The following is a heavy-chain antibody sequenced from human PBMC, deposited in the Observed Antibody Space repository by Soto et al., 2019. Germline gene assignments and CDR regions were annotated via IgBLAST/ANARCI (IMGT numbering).Heavy chain of an antibody. CDR1: GVSIRRGGSS. CDR2: IYHSGST. V-gene: IGHV4-30-2*01. J-gene: IGHJ4*02. Sequence: PSETLSLSCAVSGVSIRRGGSSWSWIRQPPGKGLEWIGYIYHSGSTYYNPSLKSRVTISVDRSKNQFSLKLSSVTAADTAVYYCARAGGLGAVAADYWGQGTLVT. D-gene: IGHD6-19*01. CDR3: ARAGGLGAVAADY.